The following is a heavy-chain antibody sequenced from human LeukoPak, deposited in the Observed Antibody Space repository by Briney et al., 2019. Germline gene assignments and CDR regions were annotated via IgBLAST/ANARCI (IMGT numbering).Heavy chain of an antibody. CDR3: ARDFQDTAMVLGASDI. CDR2: IIPIFGTA. D-gene: IGHD5-18*01. J-gene: IGHJ3*02. V-gene: IGHV1-69*13. CDR1: GGTFSSYA. Sequence: ASVKLSCKASGGTFSSYAISWVRQAPGQGLEWMGGIIPIFGTANYAQKFQGRVTITADESTSTAYMELSSLRSEDTAVYYCARDFQDTAMVLGASDIWGQGTMVTVSS.